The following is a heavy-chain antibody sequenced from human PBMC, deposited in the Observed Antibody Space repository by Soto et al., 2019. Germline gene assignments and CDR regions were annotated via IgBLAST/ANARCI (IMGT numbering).Heavy chain of an antibody. Sequence: QITLKESGPPLVKPTQTLTLTCTFSGFSLSTSGVGVGWIRQPPGKALEWLALIYWDDDKRYSPSLKSRLTISKDTSKIQLVLTMTNMDPVDTATYYCAHGEAIFGFDYWGQGTLVTVSS. CDR1: GFSLSTSGVG. CDR2: IYWDDDK. CDR3: AHGEAIFGFDY. D-gene: IGHD3-3*02. J-gene: IGHJ4*02. V-gene: IGHV2-5*02.